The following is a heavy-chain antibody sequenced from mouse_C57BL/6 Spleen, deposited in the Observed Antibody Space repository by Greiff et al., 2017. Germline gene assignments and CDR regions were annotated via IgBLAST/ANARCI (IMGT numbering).Heavy chain of an antibody. Sequence: QVQLQQPGAELVMPGASVKLSCKASGYTFTSYWMHWVKQRPGQGLEWIGEIDPSDSYTNYNQKFKGKSTLTVDKSSCTAYMQLSSLTSEDSAVYYCASLWGWFAYWGQGTLVTVSA. CDR2: IDPSDSYT. V-gene: IGHV1-69*01. CDR3: ASLWGWFAY. CDR1: GYTFTSYW. J-gene: IGHJ3*01. D-gene: IGHD1-1*02.